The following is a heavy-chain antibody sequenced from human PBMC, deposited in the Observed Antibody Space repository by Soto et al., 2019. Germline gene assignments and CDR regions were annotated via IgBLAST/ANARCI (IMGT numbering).Heavy chain of an antibody. CDR1: GDSISSSNYF. CDR3: ARRYGWLYFDY. J-gene: IGHJ4*02. D-gene: IGHD6-19*01. Sequence: QLQLQESGPGLVKPWETLSLTCTVSGDSISSSNYFWGWIRQPPGKGLEWIGTIFYSGSTYYNPSLKSXXTXSVXTSKNQFSLRLISVTAADTALYYCARRYGWLYFDYWGQGSLVTVSS. V-gene: IGHV4-39*01. CDR2: IFYSGST.